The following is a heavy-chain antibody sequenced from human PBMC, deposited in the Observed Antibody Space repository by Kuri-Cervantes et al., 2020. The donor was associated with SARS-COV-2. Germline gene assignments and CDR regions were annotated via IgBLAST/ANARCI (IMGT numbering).Heavy chain of an antibody. V-gene: IGHV4-39*01. CDR3: ASGYITGTTVAYDP. D-gene: IGHD1-7*01. Sequence: SETLSLTCTVSGGSISSSSYYWGWIRQPPGKGREWIGSIYYSGSTYYNPSLKSRVTISVDTSKNQFSLKLSSVTAADTAVYYCASGYITGTTVAYDPWGQGTLVTVSS. CDR2: IYYSGST. CDR1: GGSISSSSYY. J-gene: IGHJ5*02.